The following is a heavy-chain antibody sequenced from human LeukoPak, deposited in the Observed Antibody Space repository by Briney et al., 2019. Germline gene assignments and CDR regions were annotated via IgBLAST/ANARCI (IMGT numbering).Heavy chain of an antibody. CDR1: GGTFSSYA. CDR3: AGDFRDYAHPSPFDY. D-gene: IGHD4-17*01. J-gene: IGHJ4*02. Sequence: SVKVSCKASGGTFSSYAFAWVRQAPGQGLEWMGGIIPIFGAANYAQKFQGRVTITADESTSTAYMELSSLRSEDTAVYYCAGDFRDYAHPSPFDYWGQGTLVTVSS. V-gene: IGHV1-69*13. CDR2: IIPIFGAA.